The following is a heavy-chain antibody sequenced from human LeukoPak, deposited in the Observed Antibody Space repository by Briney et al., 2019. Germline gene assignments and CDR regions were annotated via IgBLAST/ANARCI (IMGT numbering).Heavy chain of an antibody. J-gene: IGHJ3*02. CDR1: GGSVSDYY. Sequence: SETLSLTCTVSGGSVSDYYWSWIRQSPGKGLEWIGYIYYTGSTSYNPSLRSRVTMSADTSKNQFSLKLSSVTAADTAVYYCARRQYSSSWLRGDRAFDIWGQGAMVTVSS. CDR2: IYYTGST. V-gene: IGHV4-59*02. D-gene: IGHD6-13*01. CDR3: ARRQYSSSWLRGDRAFDI.